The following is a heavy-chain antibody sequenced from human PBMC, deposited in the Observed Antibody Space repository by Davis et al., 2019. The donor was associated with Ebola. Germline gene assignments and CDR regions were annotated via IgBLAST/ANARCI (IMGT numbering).Heavy chain of an antibody. CDR1: GFTFSSYA. V-gene: IGHV3-23*01. CDR3: TLTVAGTRDY. CDR2: IYNGGST. D-gene: IGHD6-19*01. Sequence: GESLKISCAASGFTFSSYAMSWVRQAPGKGLEWVSVIYNGGSTYYADSVKGRFTISRDNAKNTLYLQMNSLRAEDTAVYYCTLTVAGTRDYWGQGTLVTVSS. J-gene: IGHJ4*02.